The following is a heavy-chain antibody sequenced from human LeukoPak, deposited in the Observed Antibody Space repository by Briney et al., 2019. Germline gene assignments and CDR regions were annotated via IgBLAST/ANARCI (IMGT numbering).Heavy chain of an antibody. V-gene: IGHV4-59*08. CDR1: GGSINSYY. D-gene: IGHD1-26*01. J-gene: IGHJ4*02. CDR3: ARPLTRGGTYYV. Sequence: SETLSLTCTVSGGSINSYYWSWIRQPPGKGLEWIAYINYRGSTTYNPSLRSRVTMSVDTSRNQFSLKLSSVTAADTAVYYCARPLTRGGTYYVWGQGTLVTVSS. CDR2: INYRGST.